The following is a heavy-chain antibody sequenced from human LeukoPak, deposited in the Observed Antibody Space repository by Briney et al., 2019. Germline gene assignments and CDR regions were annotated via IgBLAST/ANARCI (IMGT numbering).Heavy chain of an antibody. V-gene: IGHV1-46*01. D-gene: IGHD4-17*01. J-gene: IGHJ4*02. CDR1: GYRFSVYS. CDR2: IDPNGGTT. CDR3: AREGGTREYNGDTWRHFFDF. Sequence: ASVKVSCKASGYRFSVYSIDWVRQAPGQGLEWVGTIDPNGGTTSLAQKFQGRVTLTRDMSTNTVSMELRSLRPEDTAVYFCAREGGTREYNGDTWRHFFDFWGQGTLVTVSA.